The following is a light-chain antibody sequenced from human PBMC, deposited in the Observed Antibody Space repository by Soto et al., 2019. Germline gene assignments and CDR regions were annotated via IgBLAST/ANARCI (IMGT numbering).Light chain of an antibody. CDR3: QQSYGTPFT. CDR1: QDINTF. Sequence: DIQMTQSPTSLTDSVEDSGTITCRASQDINTFLNWYQQKPGKAPNLLIYRASSLQSGVPSRFSGSGSGTDFTLTISSLQPEDFTVYYCQQSYGTPFTFGQGTRLEVK. CDR2: RAS. J-gene: IGKJ2*01. V-gene: IGKV1-39*01.